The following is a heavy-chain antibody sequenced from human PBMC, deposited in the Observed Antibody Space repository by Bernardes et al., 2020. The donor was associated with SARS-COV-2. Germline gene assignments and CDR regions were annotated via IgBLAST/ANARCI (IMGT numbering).Heavy chain of an antibody. CDR2: FYHSGST. CDR3: ARGRSLPPSFDY. J-gene: IGHJ4*02. Sequence: SETLSLTCVVYGYSISSGYYWGWIRQPPGKGLEWIGSFYHSGSTYYNPSLKSRVTISVDTSKNQFSLKLTSVTAADTAVYYCARGRSLPPSFDYWGQGTLVTVSS. V-gene: IGHV4-38-2*01. CDR1: GYSISSGYY.